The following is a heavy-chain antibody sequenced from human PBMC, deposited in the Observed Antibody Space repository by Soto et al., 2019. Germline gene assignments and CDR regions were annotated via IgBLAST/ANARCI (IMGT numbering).Heavy chain of an antibody. CDR3: AREGEEITIFGVVIGTFDY. CDR2: ISAYNGNT. CDR1: GYTFTGYY. Sequence: ASVRVSCKASGYTFTGYYMHWLRQAPGQGLVWMGWISAYNGNTIYAQKLQGRVTMTTDTPTSTAYMELRSLRSDDTAVYYCAREGEEITIFGVVIGTFDYWGQGTLVTVSS. V-gene: IGHV1-18*04. D-gene: IGHD3-3*01. J-gene: IGHJ4*02.